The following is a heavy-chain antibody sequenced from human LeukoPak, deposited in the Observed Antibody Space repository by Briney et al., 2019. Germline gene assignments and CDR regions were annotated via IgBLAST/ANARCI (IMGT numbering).Heavy chain of an antibody. Sequence: GGSLRLSCAASGFTFSSYGMHWVRQAPGKGLGWVAVISYDGSNKYYADSVKGRFTISRDNSKNTLYLQMNSLRAEDTAVYYCAKDGYSGYDTYYFDYWGQGTLVTVSS. J-gene: IGHJ4*02. V-gene: IGHV3-30*18. CDR1: GFTFSSYG. CDR2: ISYDGSNK. D-gene: IGHD5-12*01. CDR3: AKDGYSGYDTYYFDY.